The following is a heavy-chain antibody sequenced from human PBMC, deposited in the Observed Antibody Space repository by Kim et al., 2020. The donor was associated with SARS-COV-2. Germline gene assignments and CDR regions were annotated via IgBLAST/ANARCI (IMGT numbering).Heavy chain of an antibody. D-gene: IGHD2-8*01. V-gene: IGHV7-4-1*02. J-gene: IGHJ5*02. Sequence: YPQGFKGRLTFSLDTSVTTAYLQITSLKTEDTAIYFCARDHCTNTSCFDPWGQGTLITVSS. CDR3: ARDHCTNTSCFDP.